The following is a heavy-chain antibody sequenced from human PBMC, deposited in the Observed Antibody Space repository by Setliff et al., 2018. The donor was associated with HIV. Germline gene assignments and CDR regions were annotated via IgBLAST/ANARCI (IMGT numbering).Heavy chain of an antibody. CDR1: GYSFTTFP. Sequence: ASVKVSCKTSGYSFTTFPIQXXXKXTGQQIEWVGXMRPDKGEARSPQRVQGRITLTSDSXARXXXMELRSLKFEDTAIYYCAREXXXXXGSXPLPYWGXXXQVTVS. J-gene: IGHJ4*01. D-gene: IGHD2-21*01. V-gene: IGHV1-3*01. CDR2: MRPDKGEA. CDR3: AREXXXXXGSXPLPY.